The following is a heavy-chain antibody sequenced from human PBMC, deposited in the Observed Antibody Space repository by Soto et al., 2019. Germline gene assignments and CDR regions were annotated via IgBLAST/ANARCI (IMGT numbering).Heavy chain of an antibody. CDR2: IQFSGST. J-gene: IGHJ4*02. Sequence: PSETLSLTXAVAGDSIGNSAYYWTWIRHLPGKGLEWIGHIQFSGSTYYNPSLRIRSSMSVNTSKNQFSLRVTSVTAADKATYYCARAVGKGYNWKVAYWGQGTLVTVS. CDR1: GDSIGNSAYY. V-gene: IGHV4-31*11. D-gene: IGHD1-1*01. CDR3: ARAVGKGYNWKVAY.